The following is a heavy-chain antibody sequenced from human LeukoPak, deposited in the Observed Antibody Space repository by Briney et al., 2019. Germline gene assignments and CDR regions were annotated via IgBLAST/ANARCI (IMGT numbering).Heavy chain of an antibody. Sequence: GGSLRLSCAASGFTFSSYSMNWVRQAPGKGLEWVSAISESGVNTYYADSVKGRFTVSRDNSKNTLYLQMNSLRAEDTAVYYCAKDTGSFDYWGQGTLVTVSS. V-gene: IGHV3-23*01. CDR3: AKDTGSFDY. CDR2: ISESGVNT. CDR1: GFTFSSYS. D-gene: IGHD1-26*01. J-gene: IGHJ4*02.